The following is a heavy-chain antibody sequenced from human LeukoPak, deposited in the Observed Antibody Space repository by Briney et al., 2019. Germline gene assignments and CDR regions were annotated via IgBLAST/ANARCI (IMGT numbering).Heavy chain of an antibody. CDR2: ISSSGGAT. V-gene: IGHV3-23*01. Sequence: GESLRLSCAASGFTFSSYAMSWVRQVPGKGLEWVSAISSSGGATYYAASVKGRFTISRDMFKNTVFLQMNSLSVEDMAVYYCARQIGYCSDGNCYFDYWGQGALVTVSS. CDR3: ARQIGYCSDGNCYFDY. CDR1: GFTFSSYA. J-gene: IGHJ4*02. D-gene: IGHD2-15*01.